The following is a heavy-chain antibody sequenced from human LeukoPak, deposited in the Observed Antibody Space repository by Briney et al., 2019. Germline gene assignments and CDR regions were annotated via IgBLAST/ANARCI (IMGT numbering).Heavy chain of an antibody. Sequence: GGSLRLSCAASGFAFNSYSMNWVRQAPGKGLEWVASISTSGYYIYHADSVKGRFTISRDNARESLYLQMNSLRADDTAVYYCARFSPNVVTESSDYWGQGTLVTVSS. J-gene: IGHJ4*02. CDR1: GFAFNSYS. V-gene: IGHV3-21*01. CDR3: ARFSPNVVTESSDY. D-gene: IGHD2-21*02. CDR2: ISTSGYYI.